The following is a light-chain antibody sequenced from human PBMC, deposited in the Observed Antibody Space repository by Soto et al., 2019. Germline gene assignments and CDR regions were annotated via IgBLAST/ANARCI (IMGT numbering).Light chain of an antibody. CDR3: QQYNDWPPIT. CDR2: GAS. CDR1: QSVSTD. V-gene: IGKV3-15*01. Sequence: VMTQSPPTLSVSPGERATLSCRASQSVSTDLAWYQQKPGQAPRLLIYGASTRATDVPARFSGGGSGTEFTLTISSLHSEDVAISYFQQYNDWPPITFGPGTKVDIK. J-gene: IGKJ3*01.